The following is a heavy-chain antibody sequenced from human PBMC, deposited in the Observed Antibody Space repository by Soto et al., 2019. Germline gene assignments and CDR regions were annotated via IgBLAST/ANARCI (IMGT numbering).Heavy chain of an antibody. V-gene: IGHV4-34*01. CDR2: IKNGGYT. CDR1: GGSLSGCY. D-gene: IGHD5-12*01. Sequence: QVQLQQWGAGLLKPSETLSLNCAVNGGSLSGCYWSWIRQPPGKGLEWIGEIKNGGYTNYSPSLKSPATRSSHRSNNQFSLRLNSVTAVDTGVYYCARGQEGVVATHWDQGALVTVSS. J-gene: IGHJ4*02. CDR3: ARGQEGVVATH.